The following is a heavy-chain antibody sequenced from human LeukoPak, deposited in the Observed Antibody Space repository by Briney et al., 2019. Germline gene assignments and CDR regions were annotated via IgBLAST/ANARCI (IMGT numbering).Heavy chain of an antibody. J-gene: IGHJ4*02. V-gene: IGHV1-2*02. CDR2: INPNSGGT. D-gene: IGHD2-15*01. CDR3: AREGYCRGGSCLDY. Sequence: ASVKVSCKASGYTFTGYYMHWVRQAPGQGLEWMGWINPNSGGTNYAQRFQGRVTMTRDTSISTYYMELSRLISDDTAVYYCAREGYCRGGSCLDYWGQGALVTVSS. CDR1: GYTFTGYY.